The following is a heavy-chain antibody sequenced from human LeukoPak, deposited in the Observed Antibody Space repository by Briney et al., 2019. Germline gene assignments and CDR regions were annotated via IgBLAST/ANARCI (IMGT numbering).Heavy chain of an antibody. CDR2: INSDGSST. CDR1: GFTLSSYW. V-gene: IGHV3-74*01. Sequence: PGGSLRLSCAASGFTLSSYWMHWVRQAPGKGLVWVSRINSDGSSTSYADSVKGRFTISRDNAKNALYLQMNSLRAEDTAVYYCARETIGVANFDYWGQGTLVTVSS. CDR3: ARETIGVANFDY. D-gene: IGHD3-3*01. J-gene: IGHJ4*02.